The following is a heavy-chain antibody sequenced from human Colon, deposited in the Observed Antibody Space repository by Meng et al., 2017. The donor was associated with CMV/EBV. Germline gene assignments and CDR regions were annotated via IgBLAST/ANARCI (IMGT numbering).Heavy chain of an antibody. Sequence: GGSLRLSCSVSGGSVNSGSFHWTWIRQSPGKGLEWVSVIYWDGSKTYYGDSVRGRFTTFRDDSKSTVYLQMNRLRAEDTATYYCVKDDNRYTGEGGYWGQGTRVTVSS. J-gene: IGHJ4*02. V-gene: IGHV3-23*03. CDR2: IYWDGSKT. D-gene: IGHD3-16*01. CDR3: VKDDNRYTGEGGY. CDR1: GGSVNSGSFH.